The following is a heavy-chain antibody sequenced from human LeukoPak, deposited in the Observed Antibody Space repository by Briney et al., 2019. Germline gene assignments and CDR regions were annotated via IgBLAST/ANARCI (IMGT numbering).Heavy chain of an antibody. Sequence: GGSLRLSCAASGFTFSSYGMSWVRQAPGKGLEWVSAISGSGGSTYYADSVKGRFTISRDNSKNTLYLQMNSLRAEDTAVYYCAKDQPIYYDIFAAFDIWGQGTMVTVSS. CDR3: AKDQPIYYDIFAAFDI. V-gene: IGHV3-23*01. CDR2: ISGSGGST. CDR1: GFTFSSYG. D-gene: IGHD3-9*01. J-gene: IGHJ3*02.